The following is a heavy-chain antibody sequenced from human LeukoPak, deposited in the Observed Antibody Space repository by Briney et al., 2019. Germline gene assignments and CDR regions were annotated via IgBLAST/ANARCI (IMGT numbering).Heavy chain of an antibody. CDR1: GGSISSSSYH. J-gene: IGHJ5*02. CDR3: AAALGYCSGGSCHNWFDP. D-gene: IGHD2-15*01. Sequence: SETLSLTCTVSGGSISSSSYHWGWIRQPPGKGLEWIGNVYYSGSTYYNPSLKSRVTISVDTSKNQFSLKLSSVTAADTAVYYCAAALGYCSGGSCHNWFDPWGQGTLVTASS. V-gene: IGHV4-39*01. CDR2: VYYSGST.